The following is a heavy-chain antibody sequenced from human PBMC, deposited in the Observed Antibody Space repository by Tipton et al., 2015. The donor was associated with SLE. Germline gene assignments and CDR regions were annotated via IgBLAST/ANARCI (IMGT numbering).Heavy chain of an antibody. J-gene: IGHJ4*02. CDR2: IYHSGST. CDR3: ARAVRGALYYFDY. V-gene: IGHV4-30-2*01. Sequence: TLSLTCAVSGGSISSGGYSWSWIRQPPGKGLEWIGYIYHSGSTYYNPSLKSRVTISVDRSKNQFSLKLSSVTAADTAVYYCARAVRGALYYFDYWGQETLVTVSS. CDR1: GGSISSGGYS.